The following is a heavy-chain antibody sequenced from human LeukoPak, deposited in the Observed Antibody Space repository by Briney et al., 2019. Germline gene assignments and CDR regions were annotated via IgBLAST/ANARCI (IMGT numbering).Heavy chain of an antibody. J-gene: IGHJ6*02. CDR1: GFTFSSYA. CDR2: ISTSGDFT. CDR3: AGCSGGSCYSRGKYGVDV. Sequence: PGGSLRLSCATSGFTFSSYAMNWVRRAPGKGLECVSFISTSGDFTYYAASVKGRFTVSRDNSKNTLYLQMNSLRADDTAVYYCAGCSGGSCYSRGKYGVDVWGQGTTVTVSS. D-gene: IGHD2-15*01. V-gene: IGHV3-23*01.